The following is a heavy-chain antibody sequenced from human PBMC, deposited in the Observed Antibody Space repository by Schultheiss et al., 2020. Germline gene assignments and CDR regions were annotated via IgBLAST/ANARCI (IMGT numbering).Heavy chain of an antibody. Sequence: ASVKVSCKASGYTFITYGITWVRQAPGQGLEWMGWISAYNGNTNYAQKLQGRVTMTTDTSTTTAYMELRSLRYDDTAVYYCARGTEYSRSSSYYYGMDVWGQGTTVTVSS. J-gene: IGHJ6*02. D-gene: IGHD6-6*01. V-gene: IGHV1-18*01. CDR2: ISAYNGNT. CDR3: ARGTEYSRSSSYYYGMDV. CDR1: GYTFITYG.